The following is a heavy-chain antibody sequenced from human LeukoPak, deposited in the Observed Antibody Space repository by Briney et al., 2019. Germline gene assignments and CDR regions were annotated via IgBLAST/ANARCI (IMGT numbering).Heavy chain of an antibody. CDR3: ARSLKSNSHDAFDI. J-gene: IGHJ3*02. CDR2: INHSGST. D-gene: IGHD2/OR15-2a*01. CDR1: GGSFSGYY. Sequence: SETLSLTCAVYGGSFSGYYWSWIRQPPGKGLEWIGEINHSGSTNYNPSLKSRVTLSVDTSKNQFSLKLSSVTAADTAVYYCARSLKSNSHDAFDIWGQGTMVTVSS. V-gene: IGHV4-34*01.